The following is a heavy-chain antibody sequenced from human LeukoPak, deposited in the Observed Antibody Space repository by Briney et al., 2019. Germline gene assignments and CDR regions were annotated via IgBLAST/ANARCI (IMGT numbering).Heavy chain of an antibody. J-gene: IGHJ1*01. D-gene: IGHD3-22*01. V-gene: IGHV3-23*01. Sequence: PGGSLRLSCAASGFTFASYGMSWVRQAPGKGLECVSFITINGGRTSYADSVEGRFTISRDNPRNTLYMQMNSLRDEDTAVYYCAIMHGYYDGTGYWVQWGQGTLVTVSS. CDR3: AIMHGYYDGTGYWVQ. CDR1: GFTFASYG. CDR2: ITINGGRT.